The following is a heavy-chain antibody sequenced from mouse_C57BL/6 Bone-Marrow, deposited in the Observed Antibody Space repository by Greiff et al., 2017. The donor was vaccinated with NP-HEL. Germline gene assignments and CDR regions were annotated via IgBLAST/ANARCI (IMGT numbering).Heavy chain of an antibody. D-gene: IGHD1-1*01. CDR2: ISNLAYSI. J-gene: IGHJ4*01. CDR3: ARHHYYGSSSYAMDY. Sequence: EVQGVESGGGLVQPGGSLKLSCAASGFTFSDYGMAWVRQAPRKGPEWVAFISNLAYSIYYADTVTGRFTISRENAKNTLYLEMSSLRSEDTAMYYCARHHYYGSSSYAMDYWGQGTSVTVSS. CDR1: GFTFSDYG. V-gene: IGHV5-15*01.